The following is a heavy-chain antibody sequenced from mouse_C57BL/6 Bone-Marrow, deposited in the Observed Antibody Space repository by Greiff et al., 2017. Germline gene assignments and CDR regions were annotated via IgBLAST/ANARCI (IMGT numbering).Heavy chain of an antibody. J-gene: IGHJ3*01. CDR2: IYPRSGNT. V-gene: IGHV1-81*01. Sequence: VQLQQSGAELARPGASVKLSCKASGYTFTSYGISWVKQRTGQGLEWIGEIYPRSGNTYYNEKFKGKATLTADKSSSTAYMELRSLTSEDSAVYFCARRQVGVRPFFAYWGQGTLVTVSA. D-gene: IGHD3-1*01. CDR1: GYTFTSYG. CDR3: ARRQVGVRPFFAY.